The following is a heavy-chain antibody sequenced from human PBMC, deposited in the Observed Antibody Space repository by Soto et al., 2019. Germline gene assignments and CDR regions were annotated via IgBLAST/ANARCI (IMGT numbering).Heavy chain of an antibody. D-gene: IGHD6-19*01. Sequence: GASVKVSCKASGYTFTSYDINWVRQATGQGLEWMGWMNPNSGNTGYAQKFQGRVTMTRNTSISTAYMELSSLRSEDTAVYYCARGRNQLGFSSWLTGYSSGWPNDAFDIWGQGTMVTVSS. CDR2: MNPNSGNT. CDR1: GYTFTSYD. J-gene: IGHJ3*02. CDR3: ARGRNQLGFSSWLTGYSSGWPNDAFDI. V-gene: IGHV1-8*01.